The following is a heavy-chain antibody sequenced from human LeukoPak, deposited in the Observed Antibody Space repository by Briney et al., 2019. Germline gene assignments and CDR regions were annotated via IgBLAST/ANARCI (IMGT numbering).Heavy chain of an antibody. D-gene: IGHD6-6*01. CDR1: GGSISSSSYY. CDR3: ARGVGSSSRNYYYYYGMDV. Sequence: SETLSLTCTVSGGSISSSSYYWSWIRQPPGKGLEWIGEINHSGSTNYNPSLKSRVTISVDTSKNQFSLKLSSVTAADTAVYYCARGVGSSSRNYYYYYGMDVWGQGTTVTVSS. V-gene: IGHV4-39*07. J-gene: IGHJ6*02. CDR2: INHSGST.